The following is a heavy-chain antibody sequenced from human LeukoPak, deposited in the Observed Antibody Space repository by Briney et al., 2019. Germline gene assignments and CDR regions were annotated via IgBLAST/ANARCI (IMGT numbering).Heavy chain of an antibody. CDR1: GFTVSSNY. J-gene: IGHJ4*02. D-gene: IGHD6-13*01. CDR3: ARDLVSPGSSWYFVY. CDR2: IYSGGST. V-gene: IGHV3-66*01. Sequence: GGSLRLSCAASGFTVSSNYMSWVRQAPGKGLEWVSVIYSGGSTYYADSVKGRFTISRDNSKNTLYLQMNSLRAEDTAVYYCARDLVSPGSSWYFVYWGQGTLVTVSS.